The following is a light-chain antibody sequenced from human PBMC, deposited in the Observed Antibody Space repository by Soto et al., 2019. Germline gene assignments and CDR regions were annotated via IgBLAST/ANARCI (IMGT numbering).Light chain of an antibody. CDR2: GAS. Sequence: EIVLTQSPGTLSLSPGERATLSCRASQSVSNNYLAWYQQKPGQAPRLLIYGASTRASGIEGRFSGSGSGTDFTLTISRLEPEDFAVYYCQHYVNSPPYTFGQGTKLEIK. V-gene: IGKV3-20*01. CDR1: QSVSNNY. CDR3: QHYVNSPPYT. J-gene: IGKJ2*01.